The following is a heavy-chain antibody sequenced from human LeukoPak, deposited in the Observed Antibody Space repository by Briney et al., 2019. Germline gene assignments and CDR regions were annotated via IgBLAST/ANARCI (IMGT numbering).Heavy chain of an antibody. CDR1: GFTFSSYA. CDR3: AKDLRTIVAVAGTLDS. CDR2: VSYDGSNK. J-gene: IGHJ4*02. D-gene: IGHD6-19*01. Sequence: GGSLRLSCAASGFTFSSYAMHWVRQAPGKGLEWVAVVSYDGSNKYYADSVKGRFTISRDNSKNTLYLQMDSLRGEDTAVYYCAKDLRTIVAVAGTLDSWGQGTLVTVSS. V-gene: IGHV3-30*18.